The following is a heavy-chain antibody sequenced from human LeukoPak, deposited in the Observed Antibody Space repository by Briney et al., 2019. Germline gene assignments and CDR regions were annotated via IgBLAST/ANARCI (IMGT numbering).Heavy chain of an antibody. J-gene: IGHJ4*02. CDR2: ISSSGSTI. CDR3: ARPGLYCSGGSCYPFES. D-gene: IGHD2-15*01. V-gene: IGHV3-48*03. CDR1: GFTFSSYE. Sequence: GGSLRLSCAASGFTFSSYEMNWVRQAPGKGLEWVSYISSSGSTIYYADSVKGRFTIPRDNAKNSLYLQMNSLRVEDTAVYYCARPGLYCSGGSCYPFESWGQGTLVTVSS.